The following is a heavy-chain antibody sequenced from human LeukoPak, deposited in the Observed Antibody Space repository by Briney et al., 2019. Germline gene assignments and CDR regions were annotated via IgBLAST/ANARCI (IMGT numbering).Heavy chain of an antibody. CDR2: MNPNSGNT. D-gene: IGHD3-3*01. Sequence: GASVKVSCKASGYTFTSYDINWVRQATGQGLEWMGWMNPNSGNTGYAQKFQGRVTITRSTSISTAYMELSSLRSEDTAVYYCARSYYDFWSGYYAFDIWGQGTMVTVSS. J-gene: IGHJ3*02. CDR1: GYTFTSYD. CDR3: ARSYYDFWSGYYAFDI. V-gene: IGHV1-8*03.